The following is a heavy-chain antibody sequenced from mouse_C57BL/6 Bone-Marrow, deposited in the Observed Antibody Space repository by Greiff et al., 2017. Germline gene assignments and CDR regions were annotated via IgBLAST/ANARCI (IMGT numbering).Heavy chain of an antibody. CDR1: GYTFTSYG. CDR3: AEEGVYYGSYGGFAY. V-gene: IGHV1-58*01. J-gene: IGHJ3*01. CDR2: IYTGNGYT. Sequence: EVKVVESGAELVRPGSSVKMSCKTSGYTFTSYGINWVKQRPGQGLEWIGYIYTGNGYTEYNEKFKGKATLTLDTSSSTAYMQLSSLTSEDSAIYFWAEEGVYYGSYGGFAYWGQGTLVTVSA. D-gene: IGHD2-1*01.